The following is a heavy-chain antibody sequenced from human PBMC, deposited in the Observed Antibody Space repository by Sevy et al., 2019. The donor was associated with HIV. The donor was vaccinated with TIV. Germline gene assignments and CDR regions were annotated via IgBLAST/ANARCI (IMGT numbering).Heavy chain of an antibody. V-gene: IGHV4-30-4*08. CDR3: ARGVAVAGSFYFDY. D-gene: IGHD6-19*01. Sequence: SETLSLTCTVSGGSISNGDYDWNWFRQHRGKGLTWIGYIFSSGSTYYNPSLKSRLIIAGDTSKNQFSLRLTSVTAADTALYYCARGVAVAGSFYFDYWGQRTLVTVSS. CDR1: GGSISNGDYD. J-gene: IGHJ4*02. CDR2: IFSSGST.